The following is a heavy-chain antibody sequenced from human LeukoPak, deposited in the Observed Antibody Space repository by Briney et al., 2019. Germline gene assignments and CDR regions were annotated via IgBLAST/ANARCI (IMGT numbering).Heavy chain of an antibody. CDR1: GGSFSGYY. J-gene: IGHJ4*02. V-gene: IGHV4-34*01. CDR2: INHSGST. CDR3: ARGPGFLHYFDY. Sequence: PSETLSLTCAVYGGSFSGYYWSWIRQPPGKGLEWIGEINHSGSTNYNPSLKSRVTISVDTSKNQFSLKLSSVTAADTAVYYCARGPGFLHYFDYWGQRTLVTVSS.